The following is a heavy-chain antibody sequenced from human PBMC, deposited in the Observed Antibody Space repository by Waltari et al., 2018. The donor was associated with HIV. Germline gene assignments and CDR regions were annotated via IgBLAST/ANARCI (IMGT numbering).Heavy chain of an antibody. D-gene: IGHD3-3*01. CDR1: GFPFVDEP. CDR2: ISWNSGIT. Sequence: EVQLVESGGGLVQPGRSLRLSCDASGFPFVDEPIHWVRQSPGKGLEWVSGISWNSGITDYGDSVKGRFTISRDNAKNSLYLQMNSLTVEDTAFYYCAKGGSHLTIFEAWFDSWGQGTLVTVSS. V-gene: IGHV3-9*01. CDR3: AKGGSHLTIFEAWFDS. J-gene: IGHJ5*01.